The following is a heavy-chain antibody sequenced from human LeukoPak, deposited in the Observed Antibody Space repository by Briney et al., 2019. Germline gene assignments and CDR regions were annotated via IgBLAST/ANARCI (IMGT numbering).Heavy chain of an antibody. D-gene: IGHD1-26*01. CDR2: ISAYNGNT. V-gene: IGHV1-18*01. CDR1: GYTFTSYG. J-gene: IGHJ4*02. CDR3: ARYIVGAHHFDY. Sequence: ASVKVSCKASGYTFTSYGISWVRQAPGQGLEWMGWISAYNGNTNYAQKLQGRVTMTTDTSTSTAYMELRSLRSDDTPVYYCARYIVGAHHFDYWGQGTLVTVSS.